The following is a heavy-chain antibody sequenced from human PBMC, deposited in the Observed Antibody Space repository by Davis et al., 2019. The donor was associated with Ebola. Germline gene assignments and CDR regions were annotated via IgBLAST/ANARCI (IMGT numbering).Heavy chain of an antibody. CDR1: LCNFTGYY. Sequence: SVHVSCQGSLCNFTGYYMHRVRHVPGQGCEWMGWINPNSGGTNYAQKFQGRVTMTRDTSISTAYMELSRLRSDDTAVYYCAREDGYYDIMTGYYNWFDPWGQGTLVSVSS. CDR3: AREDGYYDIMTGYYNWFDP. D-gene: IGHD3-9*01. CDR2: INPNSGGT. V-gene: IGHV1-2*02. J-gene: IGHJ5*02.